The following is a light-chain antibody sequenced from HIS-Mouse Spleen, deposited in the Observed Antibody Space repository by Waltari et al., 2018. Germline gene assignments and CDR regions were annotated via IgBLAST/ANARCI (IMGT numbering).Light chain of an antibody. J-gene: IGKJ3*01. CDR1: QCVSSY. Sequence: EIVLTQSPATLSLSPGESATLSCRASQCVSSYLAWYQQKPGQAPRLLIYDASNRATGIPARFSGSGSGTDFTLTISSLEPEDFAVYYCQQRSNWPIFTFGPGTKVDIK. CDR3: QQRSNWPIFT. CDR2: DAS. V-gene: IGKV3-11*01.